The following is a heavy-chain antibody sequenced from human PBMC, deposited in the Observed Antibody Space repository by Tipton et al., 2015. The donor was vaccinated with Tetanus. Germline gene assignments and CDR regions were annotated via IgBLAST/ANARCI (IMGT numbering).Heavy chain of an antibody. D-gene: IGHD6-6*01. CDR3: ARLHLRTFASSSGY. J-gene: IGHJ4*02. CDR1: GYNFTYYW. CDR2: INPGDSET. V-gene: IGHV5-51*01. Sequence: VQLVQSGAEVRKPGESLKISCQVSGYNFTYYWIAWVRQMPGKGLEWMGIINPGDSETRYGPSFQGQVSISADKSISTVYLQRSSLKASDTAMYYCARLHLRTFASSSGYWGQGTMVTVSS.